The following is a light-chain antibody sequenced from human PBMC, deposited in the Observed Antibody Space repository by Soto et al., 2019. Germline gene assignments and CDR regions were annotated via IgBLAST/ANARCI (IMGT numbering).Light chain of an antibody. J-gene: IGKJ2*01. CDR1: QDIADN. V-gene: IGKV1-33*01. Sequence: DIQMTQSPPSLSASLGDRVTITCRASQDIADNLNWYQQKTGKAPNLLIYDASNLDTGVTSRFSGCGSGSVFTLTISRLQAEDIATYYCQQYDPFHTFGQGTKVEIK. CDR3: QQYDPFHT. CDR2: DAS.